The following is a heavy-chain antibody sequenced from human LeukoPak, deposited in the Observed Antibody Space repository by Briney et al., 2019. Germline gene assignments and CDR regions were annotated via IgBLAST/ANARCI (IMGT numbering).Heavy chain of an antibody. J-gene: IGHJ4*02. CDR2: IRYHGSDK. CDR1: GFTFSSCG. CDR3: AKSPSSWKFDD. V-gene: IGHV3-30*02. Sequence: PGGSLRLSCAASGFTFSSCGMHWVRQAPGKGLEWVAFIRYHGSDKYYADSVKGRFTTSRDNSENTLYLQMNSLRVEDTAVYYCAKSPSSWKFDDWGQGTLVTVSS. D-gene: IGHD6-13*01.